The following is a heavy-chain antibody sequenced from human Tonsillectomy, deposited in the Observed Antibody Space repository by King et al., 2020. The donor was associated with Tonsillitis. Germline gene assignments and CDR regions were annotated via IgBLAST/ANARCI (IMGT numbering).Heavy chain of an antibody. J-gene: IGHJ4*02. D-gene: IGHD2-15*01. CDR1: GFTFSSYA. CDR3: ARGAVPGCYGNCYHPDY. V-gene: IGHV3-64*07. CDR2: VNNNGGST. Sequence: VQLVESGGGLVQPGGSLRLSCAASGFTFSSYAMQWFRQAPGKGLEYLSTVNNNGGSTNYADSVRGRFTISRENSRNTLYLQMGSLRADDTAMYYCARGAVPGCYGNCYHPDYWGQGILVTVSS.